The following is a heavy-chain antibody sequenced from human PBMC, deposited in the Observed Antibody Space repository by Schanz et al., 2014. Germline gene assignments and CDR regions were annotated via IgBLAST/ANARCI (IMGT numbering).Heavy chain of an antibody. CDR3: ARDGDRFYHNYYMDV. Sequence: EVQLLESGGGLVQPGGSLRLSCAASGFTFSTYAMSWVRQAPGKGLEWLSYIATSSSTRHYADSVKGRVTISRDNAKNSVSLQMRRLRVEDTAVYYCARDGDRFYHNYYMDVWGKGTTVTVSS. D-gene: IGHD4-17*01. V-gene: IGHV3-48*01. CDR1: GFTFSTYA. CDR2: IATSSSTR. J-gene: IGHJ6*03.